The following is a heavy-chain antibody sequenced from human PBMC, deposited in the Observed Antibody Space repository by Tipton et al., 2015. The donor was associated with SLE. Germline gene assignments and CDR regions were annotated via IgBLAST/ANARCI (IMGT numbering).Heavy chain of an antibody. D-gene: IGHD2-15*01. CDR1: GGSISSGSYY. J-gene: IGHJ6*02. CDR3: ARGKLTWRGAIIGADV. V-gene: IGHV4-61*02. CDR2: IYTSGST. Sequence: TLSLTCTVSGGSISSGSYYWSWIRQPAGKGLEWIGRIYTSGSTNYNPSLKSRVTISVDTSKNQFSLKLTSVTAADSAVYYCARGKLTWRGAIIGADVWGQGTTVNVSS.